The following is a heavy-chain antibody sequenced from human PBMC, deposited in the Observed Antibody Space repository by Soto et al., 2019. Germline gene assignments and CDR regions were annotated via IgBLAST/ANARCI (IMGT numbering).Heavy chain of an antibody. CDR3: ARLGDNSGSHAYWFDP. Sequence: QVQLQESGPGLVKPSDTLSLTCAVSGYSISSTNWWGWIRQPPGKGLEWIGYIYYSGSTYYNPSLMSRVTVSVDTSKNQFSLRLTSVTAVDTAVYYCARLGDNSGSHAYWFDPWGQGTLVTVSS. CDR2: IYYSGST. D-gene: IGHD3-10*01. V-gene: IGHV4-28*01. CDR1: GYSISSTNW. J-gene: IGHJ5*02.